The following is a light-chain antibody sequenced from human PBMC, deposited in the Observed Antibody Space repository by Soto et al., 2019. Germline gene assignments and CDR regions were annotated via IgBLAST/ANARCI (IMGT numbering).Light chain of an antibody. V-gene: IGLV1-40*01. J-gene: IGLJ2*01. CDR2: GNN. CDR1: SSNIGAGYD. CDR3: QSYDSSLSGVV. Sequence: QSVLTQPPSVSGAPGQRVTISCTGSSSNIGAGYDVHWYRQLPGTAPKLLIYGNNNRPSGVPDRFSGSKSGTSASLAITGLQAEDEADYFCQSYDSSLSGVVFGGGTQLT.